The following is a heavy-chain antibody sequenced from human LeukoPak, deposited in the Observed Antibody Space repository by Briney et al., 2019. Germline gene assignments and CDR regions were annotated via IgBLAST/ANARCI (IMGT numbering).Heavy chain of an antibody. J-gene: IGHJ4*02. Sequence: PGGSLRLSCAAPAFTFSNYAVHWVRQAPGKGLQWMAVISYDGNTIHYADSVKGRFTISRDTSKNTLYLQMDSLRTGDTAVYYCARSGGLQKFDYWGQGTLVTVSS. V-gene: IGHV3-30-3*01. CDR3: ARSGGLQKFDY. CDR1: AFTFSNYA. CDR2: ISYDGNTI. D-gene: IGHD4-11*01.